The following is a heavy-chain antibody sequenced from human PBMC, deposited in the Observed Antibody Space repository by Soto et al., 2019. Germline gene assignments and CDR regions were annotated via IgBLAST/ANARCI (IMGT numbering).Heavy chain of an antibody. J-gene: IGHJ3*02. V-gene: IGHV1-46*01. CDR1: GYTFTSYY. D-gene: IGHD6-13*01. CDR3: RVAAAPIDDAFDI. CDR2: INPSGGST. Sequence: GASVKVSCKASGYTFTSYYMQWVRQDPGQGLEWMGIINPSGGSTSYAQKFQGRVTMTRDTSTSTVYMELSSLRSEDTAVYYCRVAAAPIDDAFDIWGQGTMVTVSS.